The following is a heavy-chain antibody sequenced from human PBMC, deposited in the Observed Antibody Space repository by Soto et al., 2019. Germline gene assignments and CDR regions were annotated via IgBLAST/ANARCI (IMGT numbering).Heavy chain of an antibody. CDR1: GFTLSDHY. D-gene: IGHD2-8*01. Sequence: GWSMRLSFAASGFTLSDHYMSWIRQAPRKGLEWIGYGSNSGSFTRYADSVKGRFSISRDNAKNSLYLQISSLRGDDTAVYYCAKQQCTNGVCYSNQYGMDAWGQGTTVTVSS. V-gene: IGHV3-11*03. CDR3: AKQQCTNGVCYSNQYGMDA. CDR2: GSNSGSFT. J-gene: IGHJ6*02.